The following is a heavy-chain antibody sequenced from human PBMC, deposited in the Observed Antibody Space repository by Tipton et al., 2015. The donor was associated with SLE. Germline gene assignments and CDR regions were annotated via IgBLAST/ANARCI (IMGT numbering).Heavy chain of an antibody. V-gene: IGHV4-34*01. J-gene: IGHJ3*02. D-gene: IGHD1/OR15-1a*01. CDR2: INHSGST. CDR1: GGSFSGYY. CDR3: ARARIGTTDAFDI. Sequence: TLSLTCAVYGGSFSGYYWTWIRQPPGKGLEWIGEINHSGSTNYNPSLKSRVTMSVDTSKNQFSLNLSSVTAADTAMYYCARARIGTTDAFDIWGQGTVVTVSS.